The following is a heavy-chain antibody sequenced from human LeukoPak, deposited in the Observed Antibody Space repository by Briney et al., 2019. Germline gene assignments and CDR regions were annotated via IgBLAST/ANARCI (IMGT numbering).Heavy chain of an antibody. J-gene: IGHJ5*02. CDR1: GGSISSGSYY. D-gene: IGHD3-22*01. CDR3: ARDRDYYDIPQGWFDP. CDR2: IYTSGST. V-gene: IGHV4-61*02. Sequence: SQTLSLTCTVSGGSISSGSYYWSWIRQPAGKGLEWIGRIYTSGSTNYNPSLKRRVTISLDTSKNQFALKLSSVTAADTAVYYCARDRDYYDIPQGWFDPWGQGTLVTVSS.